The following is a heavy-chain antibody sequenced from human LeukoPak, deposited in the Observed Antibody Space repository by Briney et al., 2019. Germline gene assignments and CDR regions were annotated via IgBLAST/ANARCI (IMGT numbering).Heavy chain of an antibody. CDR1: GYSISSGYY. Sequence: PSETLSLTCAVSGYSISSGYYWGWIRQPPGKGLEWIGSIYQSGSTYYNPSLKSRVTISVDTSKNQFSLKLSSVTAADTAVYYCARHDYYYYYTDVWGKGTTVTVSS. CDR2: IYQSGST. J-gene: IGHJ6*03. V-gene: IGHV4-38-2*01. CDR3: ARHDYYYYYTDV.